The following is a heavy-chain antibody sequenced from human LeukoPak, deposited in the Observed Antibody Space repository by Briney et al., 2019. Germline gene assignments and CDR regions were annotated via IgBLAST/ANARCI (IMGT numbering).Heavy chain of an antibody. CDR3: AREEGYYESSGYYV. CDR1: GYTFTGNY. V-gene: IGHV1-2*02. D-gene: IGHD3-22*01. J-gene: IGHJ4*02. CDR2: INPDSGGT. Sequence: GASVKVSCTASGYTFTGNYMHWVRQAPGQGLEWMGWINPDSGGTNYQGRVTMTRDTSISTAYMELSRLRSDDTAVYYCAREEGYYESSGYYVWGQGTLVTVSS.